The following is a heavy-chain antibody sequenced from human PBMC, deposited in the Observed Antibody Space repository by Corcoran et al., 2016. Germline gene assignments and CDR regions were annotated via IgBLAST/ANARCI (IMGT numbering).Heavy chain of an antibody. CDR2: IRSKGYGGTI. D-gene: IGHD2-21*02. CDR3: TRDGCGGDCAPGWD. V-gene: IGHV3-49*05. J-gene: IGHJ4*02. CDR1: GFTFGDYA. Sequence: EVQLVESGGGLVKPGRSLRLSCTASGFTFGDYAVTWFRQAPGKGLECVGFIRSKGYGGTIEYAASVKGRFTISRDDSKSIAYLQMNSLKTEDTAVYYCTRDGCGGDCAPGWDWGQGTLVTVSS.